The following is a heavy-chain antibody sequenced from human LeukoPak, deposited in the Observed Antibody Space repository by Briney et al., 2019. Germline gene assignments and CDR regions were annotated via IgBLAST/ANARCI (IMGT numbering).Heavy chain of an antibody. CDR3: ARDQYTQALFDY. D-gene: IGHD2-2*02. Sequence: GGSLRLSCAASGFIFSSYWMHWVRQAPGKGLVWVSRINSDGSSTSYADPVKGRFTISRDNAKNTLYLQMNSLRAEDTAVYYCARDQYTQALFDYWGQGTLVTVSS. CDR1: GFIFSSYW. CDR2: INSDGSST. V-gene: IGHV3-74*01. J-gene: IGHJ4*02.